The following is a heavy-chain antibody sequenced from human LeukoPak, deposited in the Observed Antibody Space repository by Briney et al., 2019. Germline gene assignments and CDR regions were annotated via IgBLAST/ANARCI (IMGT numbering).Heavy chain of an antibody. V-gene: IGHV3-48*01. CDR1: GFTFSSYG. J-gene: IGHJ4*02. CDR2: ISSSSSTI. D-gene: IGHD6-13*01. Sequence: GGSLRLSCAASGFTFSSYGMHWVRQSPGKGLEWVSYISSSSSTIYYADSVKGRFTISRDNAKNSLYLQMSSLRAEDTAVYYCSTEGYSRSHDYWGQGTLVTVSS. CDR3: STEGYSRSHDY.